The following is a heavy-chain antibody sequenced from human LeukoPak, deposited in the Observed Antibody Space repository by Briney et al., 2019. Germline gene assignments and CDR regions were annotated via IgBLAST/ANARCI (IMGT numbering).Heavy chain of an antibody. V-gene: IGHV4-39*01. CDR3: ASPRSYDSSGYYFDY. CDR2: IYYSGST. CDR1: GGSISSSSYY. J-gene: IGHJ4*02. Sequence: SETPSLTCTVSGGSISSSSYYWGWIRQPPGKGLEWIGSIYYSGSTYYNPSLKSRVTISVDTSKNQFSLKLSSVTAADTAVYYCASPRSYDSSGYYFDYWGQGTLVTVSS. D-gene: IGHD3-22*01.